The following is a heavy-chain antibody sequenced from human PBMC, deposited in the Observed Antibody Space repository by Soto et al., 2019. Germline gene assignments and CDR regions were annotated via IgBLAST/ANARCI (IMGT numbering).Heavy chain of an antibody. J-gene: IGHJ4*02. CDR2: IIPIFGTA. CDR1: GGTFSSYA. Sequence: QVQLVQSGAEVKKPESSVKVSCKAYGGTFSSYAISWVRQAPGQGLERMGGIIPIFGTANYAQKFQGRVTITADESTSTAYMELSSLRSEDTAVYYCASSRRDYYYGHGGYWGQGTLVTVSS. D-gene: IGHD3-10*01. CDR3: ASSRRDYYYGHGGY. V-gene: IGHV1-69*12.